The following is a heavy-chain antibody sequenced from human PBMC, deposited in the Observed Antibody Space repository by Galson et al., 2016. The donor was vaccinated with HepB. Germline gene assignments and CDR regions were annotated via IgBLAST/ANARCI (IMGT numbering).Heavy chain of an antibody. CDR1: GFSVSDNY. V-gene: IGHV3-53*03. D-gene: IGHD1-7*01. Sequence: SLRLSCAASGFSVSDNYMTWVRRSPGRGLEWLSVIYIAGATYYAGSVRGRFTASRDISRNTVSLQMDSLRAEDKAVYYCATELPSWQKVGLDSWGQGTLVTVSS. J-gene: IGHJ4*02. CDR3: ATELPSWQKVGLDS. CDR2: IYIAGAT.